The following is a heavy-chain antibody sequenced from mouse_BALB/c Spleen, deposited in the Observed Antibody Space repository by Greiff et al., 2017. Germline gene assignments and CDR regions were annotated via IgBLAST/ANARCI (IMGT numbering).Heavy chain of an antibody. Sequence: EVKVVESGGGLVKPGGSLKLSCAASGFTFSSYAMSWVRQTPEKRLEWVASISSGGSTYYPDSVKGRFTISRDNARNNLYLQMSSLRSEDTAMYYCARGPSLDFDYWGQGTTLTVSS. J-gene: IGHJ2*01. CDR3: ARGPSLDFDY. CDR2: ISSGGST. CDR1: GFTFSSYA. V-gene: IGHV5-6-5*01.